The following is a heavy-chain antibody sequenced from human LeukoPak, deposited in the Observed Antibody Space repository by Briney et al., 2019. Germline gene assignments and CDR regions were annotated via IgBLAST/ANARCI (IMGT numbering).Heavy chain of an antibody. V-gene: IGHV4-59*08. Sequence: SETLSLTCTGSGGSITGYYWSWIRQPPGKGLEWIGYFHYSGSTNYNPSLKSRVTISVDTSKNQFSLKLSSVTAADTAVYYCARLGDSSSRLYYFDYWGQGTLVTVSS. CDR3: ARLGDSSSRLYYFDY. CDR2: FHYSGST. J-gene: IGHJ4*02. D-gene: IGHD6-6*01. CDR1: GGSITGYY.